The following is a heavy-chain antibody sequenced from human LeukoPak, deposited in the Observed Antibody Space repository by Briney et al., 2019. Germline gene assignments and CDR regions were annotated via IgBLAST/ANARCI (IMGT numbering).Heavy chain of an antibody. J-gene: IGHJ4*02. CDR2: INHGGST. D-gene: IGHD3-22*01. V-gene: IGHV4-34*01. Sequence: SETLSLTCAVSGGSFSGYWWSWIRQPPGKGLEWIGEINHGGSTNYKPSLKSRVTISVDTSKNQFSLKLTSVTAAGTAVYYCARGPPTDYYDGRGYYFFDHWGQGTLVPVSS. CDR3: ARGPPTDYYDGRGYYFFDH. CDR1: GGSFSGYW.